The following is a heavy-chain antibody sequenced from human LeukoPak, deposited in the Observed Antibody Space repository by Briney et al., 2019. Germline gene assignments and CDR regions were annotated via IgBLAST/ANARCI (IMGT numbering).Heavy chain of an antibody. J-gene: IGHJ6*02. CDR3: ARDRVTMVRGVIEVYYYGMDV. D-gene: IGHD3-10*01. Sequence: PSGTLSLTCAVSGGSISSSNWWSWVRQPPGKGLEWIGEIYHSGSTNYNPSLKSRVTISVDKSKNQFSLKLSSVTAADTAVYYCARDRVTMVRGVIEVYYYGMDVWGQGTTVTVSS. CDR2: IYHSGST. CDR1: GGSISSSNW. V-gene: IGHV4-4*02.